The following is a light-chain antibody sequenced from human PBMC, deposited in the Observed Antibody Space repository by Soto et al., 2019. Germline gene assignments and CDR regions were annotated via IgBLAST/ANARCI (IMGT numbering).Light chain of an antibody. CDR3: YQYGSTPPT. Sequence: ELVLTPSPGTLSLSPVERATLSCRARLSLPSRSLAWYQQKPGQAPRLLIWGVSNRATGIPDRFSGSGSGTDFTLTISRLEPEDCVVVDGYQYGSTPPTVGQGTKVDIK. J-gene: IGKJ1*01. CDR1: LSLPSRS. V-gene: IGKV3-20*01. CDR2: GVS.